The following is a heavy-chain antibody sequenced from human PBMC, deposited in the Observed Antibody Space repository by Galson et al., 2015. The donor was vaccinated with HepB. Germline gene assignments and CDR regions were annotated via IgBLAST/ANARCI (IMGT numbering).Heavy chain of an antibody. CDR1: GYTFTFYY. V-gene: IGHV1-46*01. CDR3: ARGPVRGTAAAATPFEY. D-gene: IGHD6-13*01. Sequence: SVKVSCKAYGYTFTFYYMHWVRQAPGQGLEWMGIINPSGGSTNYAQKFQGRVTMTRDTSTSTVYMELSSLRSDDTAVYYCARGPVRGTAAAATPFEYWGQGTLVTVSS. J-gene: IGHJ4*02. CDR2: INPSGGST.